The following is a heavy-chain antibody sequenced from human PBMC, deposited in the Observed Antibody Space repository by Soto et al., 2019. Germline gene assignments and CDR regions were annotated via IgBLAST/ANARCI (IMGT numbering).Heavy chain of an antibody. CDR3: AREVVDTAILD. D-gene: IGHD5-18*01. J-gene: IGHJ4*02. V-gene: IGHV1-46*01. CDR1: GYTFTSYY. Sequence: GASVKVSCKASGYTFTSYYMHWVRQAPGQGLEWMGIINPSGGSTSYAQKFQGRVTMTRDTSTSTAYMELSSLRSEDTAVYYCAREVVDTAILDWGQGTLVTVSS. CDR2: INPSGGST.